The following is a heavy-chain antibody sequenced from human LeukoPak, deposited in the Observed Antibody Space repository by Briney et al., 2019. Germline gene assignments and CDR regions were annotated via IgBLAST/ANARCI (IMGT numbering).Heavy chain of an antibody. J-gene: IGHJ5*02. V-gene: IGHV4-59*01. CDR2: IYYSGST. Sequence: SETLSLTCTVSGGSISSYYWSWIRQPPGKGLEWIGYIYYSGSTNYNPSLKSRVTISVDTSKNQFSLKLSSVTAADTAVYYCARDGGPFGGENWFDPCGQGTLVTVSS. D-gene: IGHD3-16*01. CDR3: ARDGGPFGGENWFDP. CDR1: GGSISSYY.